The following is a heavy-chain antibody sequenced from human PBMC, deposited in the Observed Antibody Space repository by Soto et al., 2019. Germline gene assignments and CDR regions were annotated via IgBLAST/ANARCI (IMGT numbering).Heavy chain of an antibody. CDR3: VRTSSGYQLHEAAFDI. J-gene: IGHJ3*02. Sequence: EVQLVESGGGLVQPGGSLRLSCVASGFTFSTYSMNWVRQAPGKGLEWLSYITSTSSIIYYGDSVRGRFTIPRDNAKNSLYLQMNSLRAEDTAVYYCVRTSSGYQLHEAAFDIWGRGTMVTVSS. D-gene: IGHD2-2*01. CDR1: GFTFSTYS. CDR2: ITSTSSII. V-gene: IGHV3-48*01.